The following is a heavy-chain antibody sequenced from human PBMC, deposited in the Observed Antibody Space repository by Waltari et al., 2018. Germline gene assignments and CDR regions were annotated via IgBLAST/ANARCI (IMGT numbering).Heavy chain of an antibody. V-gene: IGHV3-7*01. CDR1: GLSFSNYW. CDR2: IKQDGSEK. CDR3: TRGGRDSSWYWRD. Sequence: EVQLVESGGGLAQPGGSLRLSCAASGLSFSNYWMTWVRQASGKGPEGVDNIKQDGSEKYDMDSVKGRFTISRDNAKNSLYLQMNNLRVEDTAVYYCTRGGRDSSWYWRDWGQGTLVTVSS. J-gene: IGHJ4*02. D-gene: IGHD6-13*01.